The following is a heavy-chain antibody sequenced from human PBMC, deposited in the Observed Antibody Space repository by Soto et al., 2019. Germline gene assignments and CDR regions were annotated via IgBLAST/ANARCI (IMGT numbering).Heavy chain of an antibody. J-gene: IGHJ4*02. CDR2: IYYSGIT. CDR1: GGSIYSSKDY. D-gene: IGHD6-13*01. V-gene: IGHV4-39*01. Sequence: SETLSITCAACGGSIYSSKDYGGWIHQHPGQGLEWIGTIYYSGITYPNPSLKSRLTISVDTSRNQFSLNLSSVTAADTAVYNFARHPGIAAGGMALDYWGQGTLLTVYS. CDR3: ARHPGIAAGGMALDY.